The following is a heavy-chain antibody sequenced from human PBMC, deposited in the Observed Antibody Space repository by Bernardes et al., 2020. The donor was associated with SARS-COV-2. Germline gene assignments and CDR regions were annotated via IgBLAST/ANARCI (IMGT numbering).Heavy chain of an antibody. Sequence: GGSLRLSCAASGFTFSSYAMSWVRQAPGKGLEWVSTISIGGSSTFYADSVKGRFIISRDNLENMLYLEMTSLRAEDTAIYYCAKASGSGWSLQYFANWGQGTLVTVSS. V-gene: IGHV3-23*01. CDR2: ISIGGSST. CDR3: AKASGSGWSLQYFAN. D-gene: IGHD6-19*01. J-gene: IGHJ4*02. CDR1: GFTFSSYA.